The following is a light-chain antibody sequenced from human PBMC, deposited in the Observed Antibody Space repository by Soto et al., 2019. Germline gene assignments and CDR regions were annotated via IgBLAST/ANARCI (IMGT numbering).Light chain of an antibody. CDR1: QTISAW. CDR3: QQYHSYSWT. CDR2: KTS. V-gene: IGKV1-5*03. J-gene: IGKJ1*01. Sequence: DIQMTQSPSTLSASLGDRVTITCRASQTISAWVAWYQQKPGKAPKLLIYKTSSLESGVPPRFSGSGSGTEFTLTISSLQPDDSATYYCQQYHSYSWTFGQGTKVDI.